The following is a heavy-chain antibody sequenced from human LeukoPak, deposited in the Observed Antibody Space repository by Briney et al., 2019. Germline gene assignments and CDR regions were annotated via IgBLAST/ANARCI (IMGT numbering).Heavy chain of an antibody. V-gene: IGHV3-53*01. CDR1: GFTVSSNY. CDR2: IYSGGST. Sequence: TGGSLRLSCAASGFTVSSNYMSWVRQAPGKGLELVSVIYSGGSTYYADSVKGRFTIYRDTSKNTLSLQMNSLRAEDTAVYYCARDRDCSSTSCYANWYFDLWGRGTLVTVSS. CDR3: ARDRDCSSTSCYANWYFDL. D-gene: IGHD2-2*01. J-gene: IGHJ2*01.